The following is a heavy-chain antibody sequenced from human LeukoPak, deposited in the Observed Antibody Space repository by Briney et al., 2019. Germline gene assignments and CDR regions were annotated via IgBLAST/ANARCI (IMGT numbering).Heavy chain of an antibody. V-gene: IGHV3-21*01. CDR3: ARDGGSSSSRPVDY. J-gene: IGHJ4*02. CDR2: ISSSSSYI. CDR1: GFTFSSYS. Sequence: GGSLRLSCAASGFTFSSYSMNWVRQAPGKGLEWVSSISSSSSYIYYADSVKGRFTISRDNAKNSLYLQMNSLRAEDTAVYYCARDGGSSSSRPVDYWGQGTLVTVSS. D-gene: IGHD6-6*01.